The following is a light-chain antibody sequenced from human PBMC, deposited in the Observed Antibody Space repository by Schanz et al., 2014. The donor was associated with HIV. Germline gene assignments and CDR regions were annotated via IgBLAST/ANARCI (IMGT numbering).Light chain of an antibody. CDR3: GSWDSGLSAVV. Sequence: QSVLTQPPSVSAAPGQKVTISCSGSSSNIGSHYVCWYQQLPGTAPKLLIYDNNKRPSGIPDRFSGSKSGTSATLGITGLQTGDEADYYCGSWDSGLSAVVFGGGTKLTVL. CDR2: DNN. CDR1: SSNIGSHY. V-gene: IGLV1-51*01. J-gene: IGLJ2*01.